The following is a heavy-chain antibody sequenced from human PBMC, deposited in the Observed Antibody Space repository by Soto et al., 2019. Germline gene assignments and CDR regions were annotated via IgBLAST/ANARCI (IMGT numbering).Heavy chain of an antibody. CDR2: IYSGGST. CDR1: GFTVSSNY. Sequence: EVQLVESGGGLVQPGGSLRLSCAASGFTVSSNYMSWVRQAPGKGLEWVSVIYSGGSTYYADSVKGRFIISRDASKNTLFLQMNSLRAEDTAVYYCATAKILLPCLFDYWGQGTLFNVSS. J-gene: IGHJ4*02. D-gene: IGHD2-15*01. V-gene: IGHV3-66*01. CDR3: ATAKILLPCLFDY.